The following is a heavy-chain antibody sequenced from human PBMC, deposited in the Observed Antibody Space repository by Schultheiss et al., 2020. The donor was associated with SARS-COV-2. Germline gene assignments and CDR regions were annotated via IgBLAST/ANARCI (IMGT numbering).Heavy chain of an antibody. CDR1: GGSFSGYY. V-gene: IGHV4-34*01. D-gene: IGHD1-26*01. CDR2: INHSGST. J-gene: IGHJ5*02. CDR3: ARGASVGARGCGWFDP. Sequence: SETLSLTCAVYGGSFSGYYWSWIRQPPGKGLEWIGEINHSGSTNYNPSLKSRVTISVDTSKNQFSLKLSSVTAADTAVYYCARGASVGARGCGWFDPWGQGTLVTVSS.